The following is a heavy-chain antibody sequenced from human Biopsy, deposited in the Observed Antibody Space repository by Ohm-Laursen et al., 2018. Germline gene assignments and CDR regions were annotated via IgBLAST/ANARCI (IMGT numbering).Heavy chain of an antibody. CDR1: GGSISSDH. D-gene: IGHD2/OR15-2a*01. CDR3: ARATNSTGWPYYYFYGMDV. V-gene: IGHV4-59*07. CDR2: IYYSGST. Sequence: SDTLSLTCTVSGGSISSDHWSWIRQTPGKGLEWIGYIYYSGSTNYNPSLKSRVTISVDTSKNQFSLKLSSVTAADTAVYYCARATNSTGWPYYYFYGMDVWGQGTTVTVSS. J-gene: IGHJ6*02.